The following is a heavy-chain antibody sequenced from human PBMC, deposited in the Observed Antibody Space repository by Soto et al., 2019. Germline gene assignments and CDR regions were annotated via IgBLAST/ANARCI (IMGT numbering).Heavy chain of an antibody. CDR2: IHFGGST. Sequence: SETLSLTFTVSGDSLRRYFWTWIRQPPGKGLEWIAYIHFGGSTNYNPSLKSRVTMSVDTSQNQFSLRLASVAAADTAIYYCARADYGEFDYWGQGVLVTVSS. CDR1: GDSLRRYF. J-gene: IGHJ4*02. D-gene: IGHD4-17*01. V-gene: IGHV4-59*01. CDR3: ARADYGEFDY.